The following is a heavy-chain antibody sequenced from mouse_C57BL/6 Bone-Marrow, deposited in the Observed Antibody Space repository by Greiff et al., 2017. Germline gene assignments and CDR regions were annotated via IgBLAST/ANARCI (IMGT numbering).Heavy chain of an antibody. CDR2: IDPSDSET. J-gene: IGHJ3*01. CDR3: ARRGDDYNWFAY. CDR1: GYTFTSYW. V-gene: IGHV1-52*01. D-gene: IGHD2-4*01. Sequence: VQLQQPGAELVRPGSSVKLSCKASGYTFTSYWMHWVKQRPIQGLEWIGNIDPSDSETHYNQKFKDKATLTVDKSSSTAYMQLSSLTSEDSAVDYCARRGDDYNWFAYWGQGTLVTVSA.